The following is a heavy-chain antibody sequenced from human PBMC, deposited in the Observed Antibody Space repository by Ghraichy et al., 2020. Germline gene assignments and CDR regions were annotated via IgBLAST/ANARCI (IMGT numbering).Heavy chain of an antibody. Sequence: SETLSLTCTVSGGSISSYYWSWIRQPPGKGLEWIGYIYYSGSTNYNPSLKSRVTISVDTSKNQFSLKLSSVTAADTAVYYCARGIDWFDPWGQGTLVTVSS. CDR3: ARGIDWFDP. CDR1: GGSISSYY. J-gene: IGHJ5*02. V-gene: IGHV4-59*01. CDR2: IYYSGST.